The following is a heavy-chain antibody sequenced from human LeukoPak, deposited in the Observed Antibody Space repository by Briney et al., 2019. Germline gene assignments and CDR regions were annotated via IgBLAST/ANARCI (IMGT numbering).Heavy chain of an antibody. D-gene: IGHD2-2*01. V-gene: IGHV3-7*01. CDR3: ARDQKVVVPAAMDYYYYMDV. J-gene: IGHJ6*03. Sequence: GGSLRLSCAASGFTFSSYWMSWVRQAPGKGLEWVANIKQDGSEKYYVDSVKGRFTISRDNAKNSLYLQMNSLRAEDTAVYYCARDQKVVVPAAMDYYYYMDVWGKGTTVTVSS. CDR1: GFTFSSYW. CDR2: IKQDGSEK.